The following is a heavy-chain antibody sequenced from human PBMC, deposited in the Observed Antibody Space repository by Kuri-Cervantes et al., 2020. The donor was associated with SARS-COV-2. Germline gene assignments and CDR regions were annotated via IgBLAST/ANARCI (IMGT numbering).Heavy chain of an antibody. D-gene: IGHD6-6*01. V-gene: IGHV7-4-1*02. CDR1: GYTFTSYA. CDR3: AKAGGIAARPRGTYYYYMDV. CDR2: INTNTGNP. J-gene: IGHJ6*03. Sequence: ASVKVSCKASGYTFTSYAMNWVRQAPGQGLEWMGWINTNTGNPTYAQGFTGRFVFSLDTSVSTAYLQISSLKAEDTAVYYCAKAGGIAARPRGTYYYYMDVWGKGTTVTVSS.